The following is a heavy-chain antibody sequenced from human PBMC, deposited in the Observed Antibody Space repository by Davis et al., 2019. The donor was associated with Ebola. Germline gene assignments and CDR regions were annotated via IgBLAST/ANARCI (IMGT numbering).Heavy chain of an antibody. Sequence: GGLLRSPFAAPGSTFNTYAMSWARLPPAKGLKWISSISASGTVTYYADSVKGRFTISRDSSKNTLDLQMNSLRSEDTAMYFCFTDPVVIGTVDWGQGTLVTVSS. D-gene: IGHD1-7*01. CDR3: FTDPVVIGTVD. CDR1: GSTFNTYA. J-gene: IGHJ4*02. V-gene: IGHV3-23*01. CDR2: ISASGTVT.